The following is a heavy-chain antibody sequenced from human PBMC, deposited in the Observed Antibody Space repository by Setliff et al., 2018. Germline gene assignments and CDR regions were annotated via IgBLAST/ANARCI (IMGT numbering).Heavy chain of an antibody. V-gene: IGHV4-61*01. J-gene: IGHJ5*02. Sequence: PSETLSLTCTVSGGSISGTSTESYLWSWIQQPPGKGLEFIGYVFFNGAAKYDPSLKSRVAISVDTSKEQFSLKLSSGTAADTAVYYCARTSTYVLGSGSYWDRWFDPWSQGTLGTVSS. CDR1: GGSISGTSTESYL. CDR2: VFFNGAA. CDR3: ARTSTYVLGSGSYWDRWFDP. D-gene: IGHD3-10*01.